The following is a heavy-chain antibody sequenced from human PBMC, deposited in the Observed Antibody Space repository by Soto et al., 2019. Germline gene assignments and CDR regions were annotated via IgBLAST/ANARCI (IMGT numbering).Heavy chain of an antibody. CDR1: GGSFSGYY. CDR2: INHSGST. D-gene: IGHD3-3*01. V-gene: IGHV4-34*01. CDR3: ARGYNRKPVPKYYDFWSGYYNY. Sequence: PSETLSLTCAVYGGSFSGYYWSWIRQPPGKGLEWIGEINHSGSTNYNPSLKSRVTISVDTSKNQFSLKLSSVTAADTAVYYCARGYNRKPVPKYYDFWSGYYNYWGQGTLVTVSS. J-gene: IGHJ4*02.